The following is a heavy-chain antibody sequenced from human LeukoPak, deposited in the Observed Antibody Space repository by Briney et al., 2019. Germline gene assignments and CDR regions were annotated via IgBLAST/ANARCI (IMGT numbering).Heavy chain of an antibody. CDR2: INWNGGST. J-gene: IGHJ4*02. D-gene: IGHD3-3*01. CDR1: GFTFDDYG. CDR3: ARVEYYDFWSGIDY. V-gene: IGHV3-20*04. Sequence: GGSLRLSCAASGFTFDDYGMSWVRQAPGKGLEWVSGINWNGGSTGYADSVKGRFTISGDNAKNSLYLQMNSLRAEDTALYYCARVEYYDFWSGIDYWGQGTLVTVSS.